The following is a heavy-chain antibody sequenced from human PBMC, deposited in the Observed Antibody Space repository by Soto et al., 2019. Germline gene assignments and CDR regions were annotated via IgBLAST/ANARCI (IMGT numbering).Heavy chain of an antibody. CDR3: ERDLKSAAEY. CDR1: GVTFCSYW. D-gene: IGHD6-13*01. CDR2: IKTDGSIT. J-gene: IGHJ4*02. Sequence: GSLVPSCAASGVTFCSYWMYWVRQAAGSGLVCVARIKTDGSITSYSYSVKGRFTFSRENARYMLYLHTNSLRAEDTAVYYCERDLKSAAEYWGQRT. V-gene: IGHV3-74*01.